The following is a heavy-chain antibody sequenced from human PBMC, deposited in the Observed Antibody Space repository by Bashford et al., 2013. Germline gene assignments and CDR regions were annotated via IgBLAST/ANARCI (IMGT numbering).Heavy chain of an antibody. D-gene: IGHD5-12*01. J-gene: IGHJ3*02. Sequence: VASVKVSCKASGYTFTSYGISWVRQAPGQGLEWMGWISAYNGNTNYAQKLQGRVTMTTDTSTSTAYMELRSLRSDDTAVYYCARDRVEWLRPTSDAFDIWGQGTMVTVSS. CDR1: GYTFTSYG. CDR3: ARDRVEWLRPTSDAFDI. V-gene: IGHV1-18*01. CDR2: ISAYNGNT.